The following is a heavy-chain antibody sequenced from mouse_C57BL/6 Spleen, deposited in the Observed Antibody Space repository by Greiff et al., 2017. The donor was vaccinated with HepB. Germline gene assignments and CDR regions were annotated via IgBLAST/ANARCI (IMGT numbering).Heavy chain of an antibody. V-gene: IGHV14-4*01. D-gene: IGHD1-1*01. CDR3: TGYYGRRYFDV. CDR1: GFNIKDDY. CDR2: IDPENGDT. Sequence: VQLQQSGAELVRPGASVKLSCTASGFNIKDDYMHWVKQRPEQGLEWIGWIDPENGDTEYASKFQGKATITADTSSNTAYLQLSSLTSEDTAVYYCTGYYGRRYFDVWGTGTTVTVSS. J-gene: IGHJ1*03.